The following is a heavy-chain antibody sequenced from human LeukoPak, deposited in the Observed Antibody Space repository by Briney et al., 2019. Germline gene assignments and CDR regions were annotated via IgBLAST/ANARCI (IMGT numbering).Heavy chain of an antibody. CDR2: IYYSGST. Sequence: SETLSLTCTVSGGSISSSSYYWGWIRQPPGKGLECIGSIYYSGSTYYNPSLKSRVTISVDTSKNQFSLRLSSVTAADTAVYYCARLQYCSGTSCYWFDPWGQGTLVTVSS. V-gene: IGHV4-39*07. CDR1: GGSISSSSYY. D-gene: IGHD2-2*01. CDR3: ARLQYCSGTSCYWFDP. J-gene: IGHJ5*02.